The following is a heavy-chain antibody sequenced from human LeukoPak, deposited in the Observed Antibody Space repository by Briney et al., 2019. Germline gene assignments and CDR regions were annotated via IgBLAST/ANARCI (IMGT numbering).Heavy chain of an antibody. J-gene: IGHJ3*02. CDR3: ARGARERAFDI. Sequence: GGCLRFSCTASGFTFSTYSMTWARQAPGKGPEWVSAISGSGGDTYYADSVKGRFTIYRDNAKNTLYLQMNSLRAEDTAVYYCARGARERAFDIWGQGTMVTVSS. V-gene: IGHV3-23*01. CDR1: GFTFSTYS. CDR2: ISGSGGDT.